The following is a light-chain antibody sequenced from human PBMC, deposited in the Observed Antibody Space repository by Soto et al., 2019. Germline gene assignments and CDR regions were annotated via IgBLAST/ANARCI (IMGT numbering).Light chain of an antibody. J-gene: IGKJ3*01. CDR2: GAS. V-gene: IGKV3-20*01. Sequence: EIVLTQSPGTLSLSPGERATFSCRASQSVNSRFLAWYQQKPGQAPRLLIYGASSRATGIPDRFSGSGSGTDFTITISRLEPEDFAVYYCHYYDDSPPFPFGPGTKLDIK. CDR1: QSVNSRF. CDR3: HYYDDSPPFP.